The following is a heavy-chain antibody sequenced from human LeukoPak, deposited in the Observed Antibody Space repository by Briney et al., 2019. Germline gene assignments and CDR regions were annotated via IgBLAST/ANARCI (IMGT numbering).Heavy chain of an antibody. J-gene: IGHJ6*02. D-gene: IGHD2-2*01. CDR2: ISWDGGST. V-gene: IGHV3-43*01. Sequence: QSGGSLRLSCAASGFTFDDYTMHWVRQAPGKGLEWVSPISWDGGSTYYADSVKGRFTISRDNSKNSLYLQMNSLRTEDTALYYCAKDMGCSSTSCYHYYYGMDVWGQGTTVTVSS. CDR3: AKDMGCSSTSCYHYYYGMDV. CDR1: GFTFDDYT.